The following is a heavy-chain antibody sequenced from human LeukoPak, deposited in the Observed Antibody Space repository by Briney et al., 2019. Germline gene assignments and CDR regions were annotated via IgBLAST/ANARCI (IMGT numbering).Heavy chain of an antibody. CDR3: ARVQSSSGWKGAFDI. Sequence: ASVKVSCKASGYTFTSYYMHWVRQAPGQGLEWMGIINPSGGSTSYAQKFQGRVTMTRDTSTSTVYMELSSLRSEDTAVYYCARVQSSSGWKGAFDIWGQGTMVTVSS. D-gene: IGHD6-19*01. CDR1: GYTFTSYY. V-gene: IGHV1-46*01. J-gene: IGHJ3*02. CDR2: INPSGGST.